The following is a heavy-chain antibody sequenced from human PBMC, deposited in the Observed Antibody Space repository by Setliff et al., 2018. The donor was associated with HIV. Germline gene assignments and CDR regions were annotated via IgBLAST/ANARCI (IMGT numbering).Heavy chain of an antibody. CDR2: MNHGGST. CDR3: ARRGWNAYRAFDY. J-gene: IGHJ4*02. D-gene: IGHD4-4*01. V-gene: IGHV4-34*01. CDR1: GESLSGYS. Sequence: PSETLSLTCGVYGESLSGYSWNWIRQPPGKRLEWIGEMNHGGSTNYNPSLKSRVTMSVDTSKNHFSLNLTSVTAADTAVYYCARRGWNAYRAFDYWGQGTLVTVSS.